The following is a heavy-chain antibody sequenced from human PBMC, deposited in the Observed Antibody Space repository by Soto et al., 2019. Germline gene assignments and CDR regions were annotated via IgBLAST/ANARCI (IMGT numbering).Heavy chain of an antibody. CDR2: IYFTGST. V-gene: IGHV4-30-4*01. Sequence: SETLSLTCTVSGYSISSGDYYWSWIRQPPGKGLEWIGNIYFTGSTCSNPSLQSPVSISLDTSKNQFSLKLSSVTAADTAVYYCARGGSSSWQAVYWFDPWGQGTLVTVSS. J-gene: IGHJ5*02. CDR3: ARGGSSSWQAVYWFDP. D-gene: IGHD6-13*01. CDR1: GYSISSGDYY.